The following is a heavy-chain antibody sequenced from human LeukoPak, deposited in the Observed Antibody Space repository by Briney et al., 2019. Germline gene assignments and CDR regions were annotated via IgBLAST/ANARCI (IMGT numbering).Heavy chain of an antibody. D-gene: IGHD6-13*01. CDR2: INHSGST. V-gene: IGHV4-34*01. CDR3: ARGKTQQLVTPTSFFFDY. J-gene: IGHJ4*02. CDR1: GFTFSSYA. Sequence: PGGSLRLSCAASGFTFSSYAMSWVRQAPGKGLEWIGEINHSGSTNYNPSLKSRVTISVDTSKNQFSLKLSSVTAADTAVYYCARGKTQQLVTPTSFFFDYWGQGTLVTVSS.